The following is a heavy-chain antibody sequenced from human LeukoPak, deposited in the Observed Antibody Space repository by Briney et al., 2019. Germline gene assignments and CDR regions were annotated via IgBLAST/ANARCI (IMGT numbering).Heavy chain of an antibody. D-gene: IGHD6-6*01. CDR2: INTNTGNP. CDR3: ARDNAAPQLVSVYYYYYMDV. V-gene: IGHV7-4-1*02. Sequence: GASVKVSCKASGYTFTSYAMNWVRQAPGQGLEWMGWINTNTGNPTYAQGFTGRFVFSLDTSVSTAYLQISSLKAEDTAVYYCARDNAAPQLVSVYYYYYMDVWGKGTTVTVSS. CDR1: GYTFTSYA. J-gene: IGHJ6*03.